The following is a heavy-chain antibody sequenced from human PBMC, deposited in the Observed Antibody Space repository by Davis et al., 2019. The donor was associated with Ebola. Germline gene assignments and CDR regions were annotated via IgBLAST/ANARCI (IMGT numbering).Heavy chain of an antibody. Sequence: PGGSLRLSCEASGFNFRSYAMHWVRQAPGKGLEWVAVISYDGSNKYYADSVKGRFTVSRDNSKNTLYLQMNGLRAEDTAVYYCAKGDTGSSTYDFWGQGTLVTVSS. D-gene: IGHD6-6*01. V-gene: IGHV3-30*04. CDR2: ISYDGSNK. J-gene: IGHJ4*02. CDR1: GFNFRSYA. CDR3: AKGDTGSSTYDF.